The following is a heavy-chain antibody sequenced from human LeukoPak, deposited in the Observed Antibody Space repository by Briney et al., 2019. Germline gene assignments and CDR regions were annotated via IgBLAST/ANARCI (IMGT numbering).Heavy chain of an antibody. D-gene: IGHD2-8*01. CDR3: AKVERVYAMLVV. CDR2: ISGDGGST. Sequence: PGGSLRLSCAASGFTFDDYAMHWVRQAPGKGLEWVSLISGDGGSTYYADSVKGRFTISRDNSKNTLYLQMNSLRAEDTAVYYCAKVERVYAMLVVWGQGTLVTVSS. J-gene: IGHJ4*02. CDR1: GFTFDDYA. V-gene: IGHV3-43*02.